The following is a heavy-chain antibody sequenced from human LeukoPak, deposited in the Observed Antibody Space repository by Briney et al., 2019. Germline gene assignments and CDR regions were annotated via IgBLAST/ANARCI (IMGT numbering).Heavy chain of an antibody. CDR3: ARDENTWNDGPAIYAFDI. CDR1: GFTFSDYY. Sequence: GGSLRLSCAASGFTFSDYYMNWVRQAPGQELEWVSSISRTTRYRYYADSGKGGFTISRDNSKNSLYLQMNSLRAEDTAVYYCARDENTWNDGPAIYAFDIWGRGTMVTVSS. V-gene: IGHV3-21*01. CDR2: ISRTTRYR. D-gene: IGHD1-20*01. J-gene: IGHJ3*02.